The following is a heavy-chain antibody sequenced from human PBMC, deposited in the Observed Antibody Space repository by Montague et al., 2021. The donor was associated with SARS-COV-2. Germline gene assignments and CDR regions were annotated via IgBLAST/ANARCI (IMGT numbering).Heavy chain of an antibody. CDR1: GAAINKFH. Sequence: SETLSLTCTVSGAAINKFHWSWIRQPAGKGLEWIGRMYDRGSTDYSPSLKSRVTMSVDTSKKRLSLRLKSVTAADTADYYCARDMSSGDGMDVWGQGTTVTVS. D-gene: IGHD3-22*01. CDR2: MYDRGST. CDR3: ARDMSSGDGMDV. J-gene: IGHJ6*02. V-gene: IGHV4-4*07.